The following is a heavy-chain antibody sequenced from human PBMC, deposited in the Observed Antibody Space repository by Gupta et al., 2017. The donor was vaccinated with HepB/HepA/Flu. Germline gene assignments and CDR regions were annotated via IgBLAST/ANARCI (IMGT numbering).Heavy chain of an antibody. V-gene: IGHV2-5*01. CDR2: SYWNDDE. J-gene: IGHJ4*02. Sequence: QITLKESGPTLVKPTQTLTLTCTFSGFSLSTSGVGVGWIRQPPGEALEWLALSYWNDDERYSPSLRSRLTITKDTSKNQVVLTMTNMDPVDTATYYCARRRGYNYFDYWGQGTLVTVSS. D-gene: IGHD5-24*01. CDR3: ARRRGYNYFDY. CDR1: GFSLSTSGVG.